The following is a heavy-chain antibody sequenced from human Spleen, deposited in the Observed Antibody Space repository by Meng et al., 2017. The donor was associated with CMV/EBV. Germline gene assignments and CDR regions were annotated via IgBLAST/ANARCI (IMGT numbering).Heavy chain of an antibody. CDR3: AKDLGRDIVTMVYDVNSRYGMDV. D-gene: IGHD2-8*01. V-gene: IGHV3-30*02. Sequence: GGSLRLSCAASGFTFSGYAMHWVRQAPGKGLEWVSFIRYDGSNKYYADSAKGRFTISRDNSKNTLFLQMNSLRPEDTAVYFCAKDLGRDIVTMVYDVNSRYGMDVWGQGTTVTVSS. CDR2: IRYDGSNK. CDR1: GFTFSGYA. J-gene: IGHJ6*02.